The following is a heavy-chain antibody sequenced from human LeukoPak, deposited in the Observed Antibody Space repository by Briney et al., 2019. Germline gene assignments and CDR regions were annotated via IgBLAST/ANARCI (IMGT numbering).Heavy chain of an antibody. V-gene: IGHV3-53*01. CDR1: GFTVSSNF. CDR3: ARDYPSFDY. J-gene: IGHJ4*02. CDR2: IYSDGTT. Sequence: PGGSLRLSCAASGFTVSSNFMSWVRQAPGKGLEWVTVIYSDGTTYFADSVKGRFTISRDNSKNALYLHMNSLRVEDTVVYYCARDYPSFDYWGQGTLVTVSS.